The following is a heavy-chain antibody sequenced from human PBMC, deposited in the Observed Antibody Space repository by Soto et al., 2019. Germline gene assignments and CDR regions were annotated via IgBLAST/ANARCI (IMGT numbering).Heavy chain of an antibody. D-gene: IGHD6-25*01. CDR3: ARDMLSSGYGFVP. CDR2: IYYSGST. V-gene: IGHV4-61*01. Sequence: QVQLQESGPGLVKPSETLSLTCTVSGGSVSSGSCYWSRIRQPPGKGLEWNGYIYYSGSTNYNPAFKSRVTISVDTSKNQFAMLLSSVIAAHTAVYYCARDMLSSGYGFVPLGQGTLVTVS. CDR1: GGSVSSGSCY. J-gene: IGHJ5*02.